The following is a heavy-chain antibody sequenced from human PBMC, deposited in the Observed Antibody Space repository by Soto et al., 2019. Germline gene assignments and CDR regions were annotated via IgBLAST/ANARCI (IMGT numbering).Heavy chain of an antibody. CDR2: IYYSGGT. CDR1: GGSISSYY. J-gene: IGHJ4*02. Sequence: QVQLQESGPGLVKPSETLSLTCTVSGGSISSYYWSWIRQPPGKGLEWIGYIYYSGGTNYNPSLKSRVTISVDTSKNHFSLRLSSVTPADTAVYYCARHSSIAALPFDYWGQGTQVTVSS. D-gene: IGHD6-6*01. V-gene: IGHV4-59*08. CDR3: ARHSSIAALPFDY.